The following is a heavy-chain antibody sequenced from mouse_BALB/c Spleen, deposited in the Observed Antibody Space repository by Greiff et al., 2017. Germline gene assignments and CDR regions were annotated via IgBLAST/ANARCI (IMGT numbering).Heavy chain of an antibody. CDR1: GFTFSSFG. V-gene: IGHV5-17*02. CDR2: ISSGSSTI. D-gene: IGHD2-14*01. J-gene: IGHJ4*01. CDR3: ARIYRAMDY. Sequence: DVKLVESGGGLVQPGGSRKLSCAASGFTFSSFGMHWVRQAPEKGLEWVAYISSGSSTIYYADTVKGRFTISRDNPKNTLFLQMTSLRSEDTAMYYCARIYRAMDYWGQGTSVTVSS.